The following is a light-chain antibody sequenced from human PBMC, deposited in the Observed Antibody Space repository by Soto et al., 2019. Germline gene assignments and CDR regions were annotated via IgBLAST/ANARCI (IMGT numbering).Light chain of an antibody. V-gene: IGLV4-69*01. Sequence: QSVLTQSPSASASLGASVKLTCTLSSGHSSYAIAWHQQQQEKGPRYLMKLNGDGSHNKGDGIPDRFSGYSSRAERYLTISSLQSEDEADYYCQTWDTGIRVFGGGTKLTVL. CDR3: QTWDTGIRV. J-gene: IGLJ2*01. CDR2: LNGDGSH. CDR1: SGHSSYA.